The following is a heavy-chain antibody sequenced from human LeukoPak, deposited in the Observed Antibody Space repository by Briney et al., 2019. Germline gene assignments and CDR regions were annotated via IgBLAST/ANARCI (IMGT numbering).Heavy chain of an antibody. CDR1: GFTFSNYW. CDR2: ISYDGSSA. J-gene: IGHJ4*02. CDR3: ARRRTIGDYDY. Sequence: GGSLRLSCVASGFTFSNYWMHWVRQAPGKGLMWAARISYDGSSADHADSVKGRFTISRDNAKNTPYLQMNSLRVEDTGVYYCARRRTIGDYDYWGQGTLVTVSS. D-gene: IGHD3-16*01. V-gene: IGHV3-74*01.